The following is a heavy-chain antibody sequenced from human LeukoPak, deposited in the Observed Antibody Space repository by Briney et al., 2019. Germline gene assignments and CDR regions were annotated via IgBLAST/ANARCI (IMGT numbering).Heavy chain of an antibody. CDR2: ISGSGGST. J-gene: IGHJ4*02. CDR3: AKDMTRYFDWLLSDY. V-gene: IGHV3-23*01. D-gene: IGHD3-9*01. CDR1: GFTFSSYA. Sequence: GGSLRLSCAASGFTFSSYAMSWVRQAPGKGLEWVSAISGSGGSTYYADSVKGRFTISRDNSKHTLYLQMNSLRAEDTAVYYCAKDMTRYFDWLLSDYWGQGTLVTVSS.